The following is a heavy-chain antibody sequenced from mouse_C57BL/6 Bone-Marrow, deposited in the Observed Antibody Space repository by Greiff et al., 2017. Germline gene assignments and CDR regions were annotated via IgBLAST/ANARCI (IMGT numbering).Heavy chain of an antibody. D-gene: IGHD2-5*01. CDR2: ISSGGSYT. Sequence: DVHLVESGGDLVKPGGSLKLSCAASGFTFSSYGMSWVRQTPDKRLEWVATISSGGSYTYYPDSVKGRFTISRDNAKNTLYLQMSSLKSEDTAMYYCARQYSNYEFAYWGQGTLVTVSA. J-gene: IGHJ3*01. V-gene: IGHV5-6*01. CDR1: GFTFSSYG. CDR3: ARQYSNYEFAY.